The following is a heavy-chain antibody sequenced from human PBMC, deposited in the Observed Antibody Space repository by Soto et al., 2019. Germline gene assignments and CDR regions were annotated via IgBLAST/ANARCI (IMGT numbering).Heavy chain of an antibody. CDR3: TSESYGGELPF. Sequence: QVQLVQSGAEEKKPGASVKVSCKASGYTFTSYAMHWVRQAPGQRLEWMGWINAGNGNTKYSQKFQVRVTITRDTSASTAYMELSSLTSADTAVYYCTSESYGGELPFWGQGTLVTVSS. V-gene: IGHV1-3*05. CDR1: GYTFTSYA. J-gene: IGHJ4*02. CDR2: INAGNGNT. D-gene: IGHD1-7*01.